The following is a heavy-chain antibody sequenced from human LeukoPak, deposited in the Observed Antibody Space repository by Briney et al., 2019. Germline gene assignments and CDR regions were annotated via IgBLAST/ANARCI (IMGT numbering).Heavy chain of an antibody. Sequence: GGSLRLSCTASEFTVSSNYMTWVRQAPGKGLEWVSVIYSDGSTYYTDSVKGRFTISRDNSKSTLYLQMNSLRVEDTAVYYCARVQGSGLLRWYWGQRTLVTVSS. CDR2: IYSDGST. J-gene: IGHJ4*02. CDR3: ARVQGSGLLRWY. CDR1: EFTVSSNY. V-gene: IGHV3-66*01. D-gene: IGHD2-15*01.